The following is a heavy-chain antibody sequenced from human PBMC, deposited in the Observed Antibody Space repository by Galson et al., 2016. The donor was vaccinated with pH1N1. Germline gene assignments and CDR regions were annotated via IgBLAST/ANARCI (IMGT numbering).Heavy chain of an antibody. CDR3: ARARYSAYGQGDAFDI. Sequence: MNWVRQAPGKGLEWVSSISSSSTNIYFADSVKGRFTISRANAYNSLYLQMNSLRAEDTAVYFCARARYSAYGQGDAFDIWGQGTLVTVSS. V-gene: IGHV3-21*06. D-gene: IGHD5-12*01. J-gene: IGHJ3*02. CDR2: ISSSSTNI.